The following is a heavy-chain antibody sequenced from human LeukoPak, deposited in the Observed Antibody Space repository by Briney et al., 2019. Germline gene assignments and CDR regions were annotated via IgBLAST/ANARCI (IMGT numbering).Heavy chain of an antibody. Sequence: GGSLRLSCTASGFTFGDYAMSWVRQAPGKGLEWVGFIRSKDYGGTTEYAASVKGRSTISRDDSKSIAYLQMNSLKTEDTAVYYCTSCSSISCYTFDFDYWGQGTLVTVSS. CDR3: TSCSSISCYTFDFDY. J-gene: IGHJ4*02. V-gene: IGHV3-49*04. D-gene: IGHD2-2*02. CDR1: GFTFGDYA. CDR2: IRSKDYGGTT.